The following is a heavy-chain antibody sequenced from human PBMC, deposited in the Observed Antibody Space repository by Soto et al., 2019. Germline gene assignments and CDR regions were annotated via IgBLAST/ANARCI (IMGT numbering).Heavy chain of an antibody. D-gene: IGHD6-19*01. Sequence: PGGSLRLSCAASGFTFSSYDMHWVRQATGKGLEWVSAIGTAGDTYYPGSVKGRFTISRENAKNSLYLQMNSLRAGDTAVYYCASAGSAKEAGRGHCFDYWGQGTLVTVSS. V-gene: IGHV3-13*04. CDR1: GFTFSSYD. J-gene: IGHJ4*02. CDR2: IGTAGDT. CDR3: ASAGSAKEAGRGHCFDY.